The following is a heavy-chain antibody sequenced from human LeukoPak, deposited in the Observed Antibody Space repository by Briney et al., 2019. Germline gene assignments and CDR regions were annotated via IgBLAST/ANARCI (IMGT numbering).Heavy chain of an antibody. CDR3: ARRGITELERGRLDY. V-gene: IGHV1-18*01. D-gene: IGHD1-1*01. J-gene: IGHJ4*02. Sequence: GSSVKVSCKTSGYTFTSYGISWVRKAPGQGLEWIGWIIAYNGNTNSASKLQGSVTMTTDTSTSTAYMELSSLRADDTAVYYCARRGITELERGRLDYWGQGTLVTVSS. CDR2: IIAYNGNT. CDR1: GYTFTSYG.